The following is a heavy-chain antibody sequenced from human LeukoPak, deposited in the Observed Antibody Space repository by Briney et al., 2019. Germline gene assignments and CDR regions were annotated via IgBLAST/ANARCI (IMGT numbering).Heavy chain of an antibody. CDR1: GFPFTNYA. V-gene: IGHV3-23*01. J-gene: IGHJ4*02. Sequence: QSGGSLRLSCAASGFPFTNYAIEWVRQAAGKGMEWVSGISASGGTTHYADSVKGWFTISRDNAKNILHLQMNRLRLDDTAVYYCARDKGLEWPADYWGQGILVAVSS. D-gene: IGHD1-1*01. CDR3: ARDKGLEWPADY. CDR2: ISASGGTT.